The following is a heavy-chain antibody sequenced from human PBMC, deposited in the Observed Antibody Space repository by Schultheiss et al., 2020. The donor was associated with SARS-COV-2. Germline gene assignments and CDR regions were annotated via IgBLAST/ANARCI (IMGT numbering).Heavy chain of an antibody. D-gene: IGHD2/OR15-2a*01. CDR1: GFTFSSYA. CDR3: ANTLVLSVISAFDY. Sequence: GESLKISCAASGFTFSSYAMSWVRQAPGKGLEWVSAISGSGGSTYYADSVKGRFTISRDNSKNTLYLQMNSLRAEDTAVYYCANTLVLSVISAFDYWGQGTLVTVSS. J-gene: IGHJ4*02. V-gene: IGHV3-23*01. CDR2: ISGSGGST.